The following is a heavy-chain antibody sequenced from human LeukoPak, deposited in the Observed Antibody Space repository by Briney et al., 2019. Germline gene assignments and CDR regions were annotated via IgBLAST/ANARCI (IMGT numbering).Heavy chain of an antibody. V-gene: IGHV3-7*03. CDR2: IKPDGSEK. CDR3: ARILA. J-gene: IGHJ5*02. CDR1: GFTFTNYR. D-gene: IGHD2-15*01. Sequence: PGGSLRLSCVASGFTFTNYRMNWVRQTPGKGLEWVANIKPDGSEKYYVDSVKGRFTISRDNAKNSLYLQMDSLRAEDTAVYYCARILAWGQGTLVTVSS.